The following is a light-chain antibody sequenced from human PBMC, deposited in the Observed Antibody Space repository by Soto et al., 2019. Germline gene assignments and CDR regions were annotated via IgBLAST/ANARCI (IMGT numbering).Light chain of an antibody. V-gene: IGKV3-11*01. CDR3: QQRSSWPQLT. J-gene: IGKJ4*01. CDR1: QSISSY. CDR2: DAS. Sequence: DIVLTQSPATLSLSPGERATLSCRASQSISSYLVWYQQKPGQAPRLLIYDASNRDTGIPARFSGSGSGTDFTLTISSLEPEDFAVYYCQQRSSWPQLTFGGGTKVDIK.